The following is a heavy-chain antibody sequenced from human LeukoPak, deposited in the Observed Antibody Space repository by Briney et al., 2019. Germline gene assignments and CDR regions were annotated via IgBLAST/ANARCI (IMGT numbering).Heavy chain of an antibody. J-gene: IGHJ4*02. V-gene: IGHV1-18*01. CDR2: ISAYNGNT. Sequence: ASVKVSCKTSGYTFNTYGIAWVRQAPGQGLGWMGWISAYNGNTNYAQKLQGRVTMTTDTSTSTAYMELRSLRSDDTAVYYCARGPQGNWNYVSAYWGQGTLVTVSS. CDR1: GYTFNTYG. D-gene: IGHD1-7*01. CDR3: ARGPQGNWNYVSAY.